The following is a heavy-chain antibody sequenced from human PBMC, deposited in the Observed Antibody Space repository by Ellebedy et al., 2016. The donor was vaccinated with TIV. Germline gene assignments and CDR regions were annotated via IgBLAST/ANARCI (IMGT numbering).Heavy chain of an antibody. D-gene: IGHD1-1*01. V-gene: IGHV3-48*04. Sequence: PGGSLRLSCAASGFTFSSYDMNWVRQAPGKGLEWVSFITKSSNTIYYADSVKGRFTISRDNAKNSLYLQMNSLRAEDTAVYYCAREKSGHKWNDGFDSWGQGTLVTVSS. CDR3: AREKSGHKWNDGFDS. CDR2: ITKSSNTI. CDR1: GFTFSSYD. J-gene: IGHJ4*02.